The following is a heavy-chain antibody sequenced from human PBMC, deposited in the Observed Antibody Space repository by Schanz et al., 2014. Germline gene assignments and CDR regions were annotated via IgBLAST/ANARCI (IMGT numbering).Heavy chain of an antibody. V-gene: IGHV1-69*04. Sequence: QVQLVQSGAGVKKPGSSVKVSCTASGGTFSSFAIFWVRQAPGQGLEWMGTIIPILDITNYAQKFQGRVTITADKSTSTAYMELSNLRSEDTAVYYCARAGQDYSDSSGYATYYFGNWGQGTLVTVSS. CDR1: GGTFSSFA. CDR2: IIPILDIT. J-gene: IGHJ4*02. D-gene: IGHD3-22*01. CDR3: ARAGQDYSDSSGYATYYFGN.